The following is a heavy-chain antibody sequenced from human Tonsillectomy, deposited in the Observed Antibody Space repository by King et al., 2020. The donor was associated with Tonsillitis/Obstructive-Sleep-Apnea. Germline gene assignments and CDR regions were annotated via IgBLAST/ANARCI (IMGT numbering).Heavy chain of an antibody. CDR3: AREITTDAFDI. CDR2: IDHSGST. D-gene: IGHD3-3*01. Sequence: VQLPQWGAGLLKPSETLSLTCAVNGGSFSGYYWSWIRQPPGKGLEWIGEIDHSGSTNYNPSLKSRVTISADTSKTQFSLNLSSVTAADTAVYYCAREITTDAFDIWGQGTMVTVSS. V-gene: IGHV4-34*01. CDR1: GGSFSGYY. J-gene: IGHJ3*02.